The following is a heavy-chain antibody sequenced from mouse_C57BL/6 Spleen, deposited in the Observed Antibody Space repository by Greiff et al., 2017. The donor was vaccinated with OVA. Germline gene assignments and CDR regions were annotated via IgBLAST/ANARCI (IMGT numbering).Heavy chain of an antibody. CDR3: SRHGAYYYFSHWYFDV. D-gene: IGHD1-1*01. Sequence: EVQVVESGGGLVQPGGSLKLSCAASGFTFSDYYMYWVRQTPEKRLEWVAYISNGGGSTYSPENVKDRFTISRDNSKNTLYLQIRRLKSHDTAMYYCSRHGAYYYFSHWYFDVCGTTTTVTISS. CDR2: ISNGGGST. J-gene: IGHJ1*03. V-gene: IGHV5-12*01. CDR1: GFTFSDYY.